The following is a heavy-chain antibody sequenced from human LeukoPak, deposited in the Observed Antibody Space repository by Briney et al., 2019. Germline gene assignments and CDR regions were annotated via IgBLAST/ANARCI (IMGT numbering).Heavy chain of an antibody. V-gene: IGHV4-31*03. D-gene: IGHD1-14*01. CDR3: ARDGRNGKNWFDP. CDR2: IYYSGST. CDR1: GGSISSGGYY. Sequence: SQTLSLTCTASGGSISSGGYYWSWIRQHPGKGLEWIGYIYYSGSTYYNPSLKSRVTISVDTSKNQFSLKLSSVTAADTAVYYCARDGRNGKNWFDPWGQGTLVTVSS. J-gene: IGHJ5*02.